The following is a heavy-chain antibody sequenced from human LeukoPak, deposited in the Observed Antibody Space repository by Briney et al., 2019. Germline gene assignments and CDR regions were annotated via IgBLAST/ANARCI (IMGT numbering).Heavy chain of an antibody. CDR2: INHSGST. V-gene: IGHV4-34*01. J-gene: IGHJ5*02. CDR1: GGSFSGYY. D-gene: IGHD3-10*01. CDR3: ARARMVRGVIITRGNWFDP. Sequence: SETLSLTCAVYGGSFSGYYWSWIRQPPGKGLEWIGEINHSGSTNYNPSLKSRVTISVDTSKNQFSLKLSSLTAADTAVYYCARARMVRGVIITRGNWFDPCGQGTLVTVSS.